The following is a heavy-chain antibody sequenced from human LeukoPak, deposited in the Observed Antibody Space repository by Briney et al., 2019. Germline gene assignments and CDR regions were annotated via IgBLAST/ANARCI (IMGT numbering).Heavy chain of an antibody. CDR1: GFMFSSYV. D-gene: IGHD6-13*01. J-gene: IGHJ6*02. Sequence: GGSLRLSCAASGFMFSSYVMNWVRQAPGKGLEWVANIKQDGSEKYYVDSVKGRLTISRDNAKNSLYLQMNSLRAEDTAVYYCARATLFSGIDYYYGMDVWGQGTTVTVSS. CDR2: IKQDGSEK. CDR3: ARATLFSGIDYYYGMDV. V-gene: IGHV3-7*01.